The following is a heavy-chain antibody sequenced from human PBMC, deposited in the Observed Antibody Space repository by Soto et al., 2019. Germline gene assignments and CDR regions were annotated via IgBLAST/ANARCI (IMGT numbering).Heavy chain of an antibody. J-gene: IGHJ5*02. D-gene: IGHD2-2*01. V-gene: IGHV1-8*01. CDR2: IDPNSGNT. Sequence: ASVKVSFTASGYTFTSYDINWVRQATGQGLEWMGGIDPNSGNTGYAQKFQGRVTMTRHTSTDTAYMELSSLRSEDTAVYYCATGYCSSTSCYQPYNWFDPWGQGTLVTVSS. CDR3: ATGYCSSTSCYQPYNWFDP. CDR1: GYTFTSYD.